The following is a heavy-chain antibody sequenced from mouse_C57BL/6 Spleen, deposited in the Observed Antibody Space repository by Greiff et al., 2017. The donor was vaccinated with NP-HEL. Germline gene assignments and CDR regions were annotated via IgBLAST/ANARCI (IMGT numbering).Heavy chain of an antibody. CDR1: GYTFTSYW. CDR2: IDPSDSYT. J-gene: IGHJ3*01. D-gene: IGHD4-1*01. CDR3: ARKTGTGDWFAY. Sequence: QVQLQQPGAELVMPGASVKLSCKASGYTFTSYWMHWVKQRPGQGLEWIGEIDPSDSYTNYNQKFKGKSTLTVDKSSSTAYMQLSSRTSEDSAVYYCARKTGTGDWFAYWGQGTRVTVSA. V-gene: IGHV1-69*01.